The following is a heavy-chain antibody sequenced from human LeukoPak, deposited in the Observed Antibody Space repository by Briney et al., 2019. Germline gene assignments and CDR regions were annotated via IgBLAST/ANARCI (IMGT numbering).Heavy chain of an antibody. Sequence: SETLSLTCTVSGGSISSSSYYWGWIRQPPGKGLEWIGGIYYGGSTYYHPSLKSRVTISADTSKNQFSLRLSSVTAADTAVYFCARGRKFLTNYYYHSFYYMDVWGKGTTVTVSS. CDR3: ARGRKFLTNYYYHSFYYMDV. D-gene: IGHD3-9*01. J-gene: IGHJ6*03. CDR1: GGSISSSSYY. V-gene: IGHV4-39*07. CDR2: IYYGGST.